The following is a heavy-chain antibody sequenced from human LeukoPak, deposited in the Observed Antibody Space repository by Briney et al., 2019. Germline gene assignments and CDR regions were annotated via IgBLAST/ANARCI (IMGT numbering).Heavy chain of an antibody. V-gene: IGHV4-34*01. Sequence: SETLSLTCAVYGGSFSGYYWSWIRQPPGKGLEWIGEINHRGSTNYNPSLKSRVTISVDTSKNQFSLKLSSVTAADTAVYYCARPVYSSGWYWWFDPWGQGTLVTVSS. CDR2: INHRGST. D-gene: IGHD6-19*01. CDR3: ARPVYSSGWYWWFDP. CDR1: GGSFSGYY. J-gene: IGHJ5*02.